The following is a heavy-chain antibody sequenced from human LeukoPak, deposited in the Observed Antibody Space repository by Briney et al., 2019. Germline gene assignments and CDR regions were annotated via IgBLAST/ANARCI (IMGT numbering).Heavy chain of an antibody. J-gene: IGHJ3*02. Sequence: ASVKVSCKASGYTFTSYGISWLRQAPGQGLEWMGWISAYNGNTNYAQKLQGRVTMTTDTSTSTAYMELRSLRSDDTAVYYCTTTIDDAFDIWGQGTMVTVSS. CDR2: ISAYNGNT. CDR3: TTTIDDAFDI. D-gene: IGHD5-24*01. V-gene: IGHV1-18*01. CDR1: GYTFTSYG.